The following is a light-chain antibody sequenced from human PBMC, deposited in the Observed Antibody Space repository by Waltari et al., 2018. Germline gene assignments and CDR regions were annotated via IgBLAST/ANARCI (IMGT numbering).Light chain of an antibody. CDR2: VYSDGSH. CDR1: SGHSNHA. V-gene: IGLV4-69*01. CDR3: QTWDSNTDVF. Sequence: QVVLTQSPSASASLGASVKLTCTLSSGHSNHAIAWHQQQPEKGPRYLMTVYSDGSHNKGDGIPDRFSGSSSADMAALTISDTQPADEADYFCQTWDSNTDVFFGGGTTLTVI. J-gene: IGLJ2*01.